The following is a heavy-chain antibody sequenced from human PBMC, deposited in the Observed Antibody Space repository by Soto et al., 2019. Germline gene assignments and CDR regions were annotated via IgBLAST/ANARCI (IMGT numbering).Heavy chain of an antibody. CDR2: INPGGGST. J-gene: IGHJ4*02. Sequence: QVQLVQSGAEVKKPGASVKLSCKASGYTFIRYYMNWVRQAPGQGLEWMGIINPGGGSTSYAERFQGRVTMTRDTTTGTFFMELRGLTSDDTAIYYCAREKGMPGGAFFDHWSQGTLVTVSS. D-gene: IGHD2-2*01. V-gene: IGHV1-46*01. CDR3: AREKGMPGGAFFDH. CDR1: GYTFIRYY.